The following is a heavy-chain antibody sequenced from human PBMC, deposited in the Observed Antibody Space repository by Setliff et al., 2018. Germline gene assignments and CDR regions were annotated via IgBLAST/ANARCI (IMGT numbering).Heavy chain of an antibody. D-gene: IGHD6-6*01. Sequence: SETLSLTCAVQGGPFSGYYWSWIRQSPGKGLEWIGYIYHDGPSVHYNPSLKSRVTMSVDKSKNQFSLKLSSVTAADTAVYYCARGRNIAARLLDSWGQGTLVTVSS. V-gene: IGHV4-34*01. CDR2: IYHDGPS. CDR1: GGPFSGYY. J-gene: IGHJ4*02. CDR3: ARGRNIAARLLDS.